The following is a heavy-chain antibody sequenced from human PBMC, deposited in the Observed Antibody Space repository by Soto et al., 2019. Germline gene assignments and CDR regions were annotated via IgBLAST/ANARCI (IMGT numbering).Heavy chain of an antibody. CDR3: ARHWRKDYYYYGMDV. D-gene: IGHD2-15*01. Sequence: PSETLSLTCTVSGGSISSSSYYWGWIRQPPGKGLEWIGSIYYSGSTYYNPSLKSRVTISVDTSKNQFSLKLSSVTAADTAVHYCARHWRKDYYYYGMDVWGQGTTVTVSS. V-gene: IGHV4-39*01. J-gene: IGHJ6*02. CDR1: GGSISSSSYY. CDR2: IYYSGST.